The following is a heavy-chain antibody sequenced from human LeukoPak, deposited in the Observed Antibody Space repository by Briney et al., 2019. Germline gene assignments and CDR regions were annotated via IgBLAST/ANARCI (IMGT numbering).Heavy chain of an antibody. CDR1: GYTFTSNY. CDR3: ARVRAQYYYDSSGYYYPRYYYYYMDV. Sequence: ASVKVSCKAFGYTFTSNYMHWVRQAPGQGPEWMGVISPSGGSTTYAQKFQGRVTLTRDMSTSTDYLELSSLRSEDTAVYYCARVRAQYYYDSSGYYYPRYYYYYMDVWGKGTTVTVSS. V-gene: IGHV1-46*01. CDR2: ISPSGGST. J-gene: IGHJ6*03. D-gene: IGHD3-22*01.